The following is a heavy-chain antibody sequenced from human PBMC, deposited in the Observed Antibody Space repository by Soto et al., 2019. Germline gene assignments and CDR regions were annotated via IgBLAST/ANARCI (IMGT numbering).Heavy chain of an antibody. CDR3: AHGRWAEGRAGYRGSFDP. CDR2: IIPILGIA. CDR1: GGTFSSYT. D-gene: IGHD5-18*01. V-gene: IGHV1-69*02. J-gene: IGHJ5*02. Sequence: QVQLVQSGAEVKKPGSSVKVSCKASGGTFSSYTISWVRQAPGQGLEWMGRIIPILGIANYAQKFQGRVTVTADKPTSLADMELSSMSSEDTAVYYWAHGRWAEGRAGYRGSFDPWGQGTLVTVSS.